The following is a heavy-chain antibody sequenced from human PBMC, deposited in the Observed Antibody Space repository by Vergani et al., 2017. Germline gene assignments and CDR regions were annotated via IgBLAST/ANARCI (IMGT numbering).Heavy chain of an antibody. CDR3: ATSVDWYSSSSFLDY. Sequence: QVQLVQSGAEVKKPGASVKVSCKASGYTFTRYYMHWVRQAPGQGLEWMGIIDPSGGSTSYAQKFQGRVTMTRDTSTSTVYMELSSLRSEDTAVYYCATSVDWYSSSSFLDYWGQGTLVTVSS. D-gene: IGHD6-6*01. J-gene: IGHJ4*02. V-gene: IGHV1-46*03. CDR1: GYTFTRYY. CDR2: IDPSGGST.